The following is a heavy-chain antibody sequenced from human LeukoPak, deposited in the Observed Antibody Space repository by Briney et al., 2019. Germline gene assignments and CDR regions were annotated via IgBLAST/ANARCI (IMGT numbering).Heavy chain of an antibody. J-gene: IGHJ2*01. Sequence: SQTLSLTCAISGDSFSSNSAAWNWIRQSPSRGLEWLGRTYYRSKWYNDYAVSVKSRITINPDTSKNQFSLQLNSVTPEDTAVYYCARGVRVVAAKIWYFDLWGRGTLVTVSS. D-gene: IGHD2-15*01. CDR3: ARGVRVVAAKIWYFDL. V-gene: IGHV6-1*01. CDR2: TYYRSKWYN. CDR1: GDSFSSNSAA.